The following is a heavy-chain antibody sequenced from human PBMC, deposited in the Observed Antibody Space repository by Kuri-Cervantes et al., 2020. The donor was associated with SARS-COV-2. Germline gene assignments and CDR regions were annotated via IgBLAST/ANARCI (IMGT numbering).Heavy chain of an antibody. CDR3: ARDPNANHNNWFDP. V-gene: IGHV4-61*01. CDR1: GYSISSGYY. CDR2: IYYSGST. D-gene: IGHD4/OR15-4a*01. Sequence: SETLSLTCTVSGYSISSGYYWSWIRQPPGKGLEWIGYIYYSGSTNYNPSLKSRVTISVDTSKNQFSLKLSSVTAADTAVYYCARDPNANHNNWFDPWGQGTLVTDSS. J-gene: IGHJ5*02.